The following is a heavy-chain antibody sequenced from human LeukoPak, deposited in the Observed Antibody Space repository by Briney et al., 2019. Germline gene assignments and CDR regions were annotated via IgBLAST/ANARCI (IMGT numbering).Heavy chain of an antibody. J-gene: IGHJ4*02. D-gene: IGHD3-3*01. CDR3: ARGPHYDFWSGHPDY. Sequence: GGSLRLSCAASGFTFSSYAKSWVRQAPGKGLEWVSAISGSGGVTYYADSVKGRFTISRDNSKNTLYLQMNSLRAEDTAVYYCARGPHYDFWSGHPDYWGQGTLVTVSS. CDR2: ISGSGGVT. CDR1: GFTFSSYA. V-gene: IGHV3-23*01.